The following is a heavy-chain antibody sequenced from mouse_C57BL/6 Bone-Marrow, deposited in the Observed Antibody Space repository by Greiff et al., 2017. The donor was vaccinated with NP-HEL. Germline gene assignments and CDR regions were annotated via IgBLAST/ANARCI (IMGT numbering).Heavy chain of an antibody. Sequence: VQLKQSGAELVRPGASVKLSCTASGFNIKDYYMHWVKQRPEQGLEWIGRIDPEDGDTEYAPKFQGKATMTADTSSNTAYLQLSSLTSEDTAVYYCATRGYDPAWFAYWGQGTLVTVSA. CDR3: ATRGYDPAWFAY. CDR1: GFNIKDYY. D-gene: IGHD2-10*02. J-gene: IGHJ3*01. CDR2: IDPEDGDT. V-gene: IGHV14-1*01.